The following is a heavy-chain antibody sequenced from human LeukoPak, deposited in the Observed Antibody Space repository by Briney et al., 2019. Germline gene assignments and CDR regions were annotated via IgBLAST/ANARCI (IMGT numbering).Heavy chain of an antibody. CDR1: GFTFSSYS. J-gene: IGHJ6*02. V-gene: IGHV3-21*01. CDR2: ISSSSSNI. D-gene: IGHD4-11*01. CDR3: ARDSVTPYYYYYYGMDV. Sequence: GGSLRLSCAAAGFTFSSYSMNWVRQAPGKGLEWVSSISSSSSNIYYADSVKGRFTISRDNAKNSLYLQRISLRAEDTAVYYCARDSVTPYYYYYYGMDVWGQGTTVTVSS.